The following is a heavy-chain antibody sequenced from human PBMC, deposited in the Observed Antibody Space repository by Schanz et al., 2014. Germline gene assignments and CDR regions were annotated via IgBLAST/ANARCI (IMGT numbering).Heavy chain of an antibody. CDR2: LSGGSSYI. CDR1: GFSFSDYS. CDR3: ARGRARQLVHWFDP. V-gene: IGHV3-21*01. Sequence: EVQLVESGGCLVKPWGSLRLSCAASGFSFSDYSMSWVRQAPGKGLEWVSSLSGGSSYIFYADSGKGRFTISRDNARYSLYLEMNSLRAEDTAVYYCARGRARQLVHWFDPWGQGTLVTVSS. J-gene: IGHJ5*02. D-gene: IGHD6-13*01.